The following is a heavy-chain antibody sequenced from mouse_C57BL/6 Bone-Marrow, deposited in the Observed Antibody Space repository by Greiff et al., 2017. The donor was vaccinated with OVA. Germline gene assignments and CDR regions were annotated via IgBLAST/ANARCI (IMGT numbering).Heavy chain of an antibody. CDR1: GYSITSGYY. V-gene: IGHV3-6*01. Sequence: EVQLVESGPGLVKPSQSLSLTCSVTGYSITSGYYWNWIRQFPGNKLEWMGYISYDGSNNYNPSLKNRISITRDTSKNQFFLKLNSVTTEDTATYYCAREKVWHYFDYWGQGTTLTVSS. D-gene: IGHD2-10*02. J-gene: IGHJ2*01. CDR2: ISYDGSN. CDR3: AREKVWHYFDY.